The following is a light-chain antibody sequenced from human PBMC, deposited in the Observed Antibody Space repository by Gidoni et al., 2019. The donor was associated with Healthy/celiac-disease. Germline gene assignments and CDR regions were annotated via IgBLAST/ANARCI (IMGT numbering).Light chain of an antibody. J-gene: IGLJ2*01. CDR3: NSRDSSGNPVV. Sequence: SSELTQDPAVSVAVGQTVRITCKGDSLRSYYARWYQQKPGQAPVLVIYGKHNLPSGIPDRFSGSSSANTASLTITGAQAEDEADYYCNSRDSSGNPVVFGGGTKLTVL. CDR1: SLRSYY. V-gene: IGLV3-19*01. CDR2: GKH.